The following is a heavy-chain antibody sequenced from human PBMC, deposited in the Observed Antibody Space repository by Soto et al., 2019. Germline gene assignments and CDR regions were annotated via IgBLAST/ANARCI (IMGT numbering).Heavy chain of an antibody. CDR1: GYTFTSYY. CDR2: INPSGGST. V-gene: IGHV1-46*01. CDR3: ARDHYGDSGDSYFDY. Sequence: AASVKVSCKASGYTFTSYYMHWVRQAPGQGLEWMGIINPSGGSTSYAQKFQGRVTMTRDTSTSTVYMELSSLRSEDTAVYYCARDHYGDSGDSYFDYWGQGTLVTVSS. J-gene: IGHJ4*02. D-gene: IGHD4-17*01.